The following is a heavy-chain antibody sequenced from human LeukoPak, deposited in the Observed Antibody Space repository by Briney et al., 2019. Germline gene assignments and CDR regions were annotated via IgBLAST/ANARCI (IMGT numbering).Heavy chain of an antibody. D-gene: IGHD6-19*01. CDR2: INQDGSDK. CDR1: EFTFSSYW. CDR3: ARDRSSGWTDAFDI. V-gene: IGHV3-7*01. J-gene: IGHJ3*02. Sequence: GGSLRLCCVASEFTFSSYWMSWVRQAPGKGLECVANINQDGSDKYYVDSVKGRFTISRDNTKNSLYLQMNSLRAEDTAVYYCARDRSSGWTDAFDIWGQGTMVTVSS.